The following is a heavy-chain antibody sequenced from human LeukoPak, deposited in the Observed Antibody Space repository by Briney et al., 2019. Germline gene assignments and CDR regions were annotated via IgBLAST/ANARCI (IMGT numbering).Heavy chain of an antibody. CDR2: IYYSAST. CDR1: GGSISSSSYY. D-gene: IGHD6-13*01. Sequence: SETLSLTCTVSGGSISSSSYYWGWLPQPPGKGLEWIGSIYYSASTYYNPSLKRRVTISVDTSNNQFSLKLSSVTAADTAVYYWARLGIFCSSWYYFDYWGQGTLVTVSS. J-gene: IGHJ4*02. CDR3: ARLGIFCSSWYYFDY. V-gene: IGHV4-39*01.